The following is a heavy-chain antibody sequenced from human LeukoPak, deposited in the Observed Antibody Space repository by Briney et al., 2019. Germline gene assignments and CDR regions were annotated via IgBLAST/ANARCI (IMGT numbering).Heavy chain of an antibody. CDR3: ARGASRFGELSF. CDR1: GGSISSYY. Sequence: PSETLSLTCTVSGGSISSYYWSWIRQPPGKGLEWIGYIYYSGSTNYNPSLKSRVTISVDTSKNQFSLKLSSVTAADTAVYYCARGASRFGELSFWGQGAPVTVSS. CDR2: IYYSGST. V-gene: IGHV4-59*01. J-gene: IGHJ4*02. D-gene: IGHD3-10*01.